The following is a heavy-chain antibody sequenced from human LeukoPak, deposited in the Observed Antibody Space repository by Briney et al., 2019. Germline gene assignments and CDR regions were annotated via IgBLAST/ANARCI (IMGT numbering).Heavy chain of an antibody. Sequence: PSETLSLTCTVSGGSISSYYWSWIRQPPGKGLEWIGYIYYSGSTNYNPSLKSRVTISVDTSKNQFSLKLSSVTAADTAVYYCARVPVGYCSSTSCHTAVWGQGTLVTVSS. J-gene: IGHJ4*02. CDR3: ARVPVGYCSSTSCHTAV. CDR2: IYYSGST. CDR1: GGSISSYY. D-gene: IGHD2-2*02. V-gene: IGHV4-59*01.